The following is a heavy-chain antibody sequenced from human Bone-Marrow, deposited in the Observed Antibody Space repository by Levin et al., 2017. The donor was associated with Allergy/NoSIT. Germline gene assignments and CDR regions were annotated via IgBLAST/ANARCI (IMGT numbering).Heavy chain of an antibody. CDR2: IKSKTDGGTA. CDR3: TIENPLYGDYLAGSDY. J-gene: IGHJ4*02. Sequence: PGGSLRLSCAASGLTFTNAWMSWVRQAPGKGLEWVGRIKSKTDGGTADYAPPVKGRFTISRDDSENMLYLHINSLKTEDTAVYYCTIENPLYGDYLAGSDYWGQGILVTVSS. CDR1: GLTFTNAW. D-gene: IGHD4-17*01. V-gene: IGHV3-15*01.